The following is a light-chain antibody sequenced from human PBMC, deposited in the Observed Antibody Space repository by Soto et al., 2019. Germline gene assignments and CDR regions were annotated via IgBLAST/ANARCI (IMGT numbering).Light chain of an antibody. Sequence: QPVLTQSASATASMGASVKLTCTLSSGHSNYAIAWHQQQSEKGPRYLMKLNSDGSHSKGDGIPDRFSGSSSGVERYLTISSLQSEDEADYYCQTWGSGIVVFGGGTQLTV. V-gene: IGLV4-69*01. CDR3: QTWGSGIVV. CDR2: LNSDGSH. CDR1: SGHSNYA. J-gene: IGLJ2*01.